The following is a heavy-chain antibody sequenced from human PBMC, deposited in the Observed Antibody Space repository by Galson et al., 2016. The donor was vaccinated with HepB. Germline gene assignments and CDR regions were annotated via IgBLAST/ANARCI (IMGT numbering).Heavy chain of an antibody. CDR2: IYYRGKT. CDR1: GASIKSDY. J-gene: IGHJ4*02. Sequence: SETLSLTCTVSGASIKSDYWSWIRQPPGKGLEWIGYIYYRGKTNYNPSLKRRLTISEATAKSQFSLKLTSVTAADTAVYYCARWGAWHILTGYEYFFDDWSQGILVTVSS. CDR3: ARWGAWHILTGYEYFFDD. V-gene: IGHV4-59*01. D-gene: IGHD3-9*01.